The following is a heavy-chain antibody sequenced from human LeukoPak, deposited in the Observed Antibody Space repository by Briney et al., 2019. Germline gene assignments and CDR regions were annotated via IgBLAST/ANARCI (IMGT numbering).Heavy chain of an antibody. CDR3: TTGTSGYQVPLDY. J-gene: IGHJ4*02. Sequence: GGALRLSCAASGVTFSNAWVSWGRQAPGKGVWCVWRVKRETDGGTTDYAAPGKGRFTISREDSKNTLYMQMNSLKTEDTAVYYCTTGTSGYQVPLDYWGQGTLVTVSS. V-gene: IGHV3-15*01. D-gene: IGHD3-22*01. CDR2: VKRETDGGTT. CDR1: GVTFSNAW.